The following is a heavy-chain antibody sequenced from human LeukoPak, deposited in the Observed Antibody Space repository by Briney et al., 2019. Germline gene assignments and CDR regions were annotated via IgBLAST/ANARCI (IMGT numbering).Heavy chain of an antibody. CDR2: IYHSGST. D-gene: IGHD3-10*01. J-gene: IGHJ6*02. CDR3: ARHDEDYYGSGSHAYYYYGMDV. Sequence: SETLSLTCTVSGYSISSGYYWGWIRQPPGKGLEWIGSIYHSGSTYYNPSLKSRVTISVDTSKNQFSLKLSSVTAADTAVYYCARHDEDYYGSGSHAYYYYGMDVWGQGTTVTVSS. CDR1: GYSISSGYY. V-gene: IGHV4-38-2*02.